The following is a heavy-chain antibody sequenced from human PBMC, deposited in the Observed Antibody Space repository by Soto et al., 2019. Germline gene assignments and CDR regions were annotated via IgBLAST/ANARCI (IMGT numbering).Heavy chain of an antibody. D-gene: IGHD1-26*01. CDR3: AGRVGATNYGMDV. V-gene: IGHV3-53*01. CDR1: ELTVSSNY. J-gene: IGHJ6*02. CDR2: IYSGGST. Sequence: GGSLRLSSEASELTVSSNYIDWVRQAPGKGLECVSTIYSGGSTYYADSVKGRFTISRDNSKNTLYLQMNNLRAEDTAVYYCAGRVGATNYGMDVWGQGTTVTVSS.